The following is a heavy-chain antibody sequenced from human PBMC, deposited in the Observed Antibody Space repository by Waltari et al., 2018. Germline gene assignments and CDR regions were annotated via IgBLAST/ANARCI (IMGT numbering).Heavy chain of an antibody. D-gene: IGHD3-3*02. CDR2: IYHSGST. V-gene: IGHV4-38-2*01. J-gene: IGHJ4*02. Sequence: QVQLQESGPGLVKPSETLSLTCAVSGYSISSGYYWGWLRQPPGKGLEWIGSIYHSGSTYYNPSLKSRVTISVDTSKNQFSLKLSSVTAADTAVYYCARRTSHLWGYFDYWGQGTLVTVSS. CDR1: GYSISSGYY. CDR3: ARRTSHLWGYFDY.